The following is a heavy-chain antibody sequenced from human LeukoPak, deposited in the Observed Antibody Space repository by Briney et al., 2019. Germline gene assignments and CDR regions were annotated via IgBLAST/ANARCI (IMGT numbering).Heavy chain of an antibody. D-gene: IGHD2-2*01. J-gene: IGHJ4*02. V-gene: IGHV3-66*01. CDR2: IYTGGST. CDR3: ARDVVPAAMGY. Sequence: GGSLRLSCAAPGFTVSSNYMSWVRQAPGKGLEWVSVIYTGGSTYYADSVKGRFTISRDNSKNTLYLQMNSLRAEDTALYYCARDVVPAAMGYWGQGTLVTVSS. CDR1: GFTVSSNY.